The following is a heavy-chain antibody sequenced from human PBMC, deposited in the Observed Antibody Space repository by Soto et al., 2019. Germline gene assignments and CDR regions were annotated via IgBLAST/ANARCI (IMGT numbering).Heavy chain of an antibody. Sequence: GSLRLSCAASGFTFSSYGMSWVRQAPGKELEWVSSISGSGGSTYYADSVKGRFTISRDNSKNTLYLQMNSLRAEDTAVYYCAKASAPGGTYFPLWFWGQGTLVTVSS. D-gene: IGHD1-26*01. CDR2: ISGSGGST. J-gene: IGHJ4*02. V-gene: IGHV3-23*01. CDR3: AKASAPGGTYFPLWF. CDR1: GFTFSSYG.